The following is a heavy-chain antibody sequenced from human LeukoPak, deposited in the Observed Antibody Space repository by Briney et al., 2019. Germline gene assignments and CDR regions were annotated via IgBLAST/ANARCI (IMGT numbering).Heavy chain of an antibody. Sequence: ASVKVSCKASGYTFTSYGISWVRQAPGQGLEWMGWISAYNGNTNYAQKLQGRVTMTTDTSTSTAYMELRRLRSDDTAVYYCAKSGGRDGYKGLYFDYWGQGTLVTVSS. J-gene: IGHJ4*02. CDR3: AKSGGRDGYKGLYFDY. D-gene: IGHD5-24*01. CDR1: GYTFTSYG. CDR2: ISAYNGNT. V-gene: IGHV1-18*01.